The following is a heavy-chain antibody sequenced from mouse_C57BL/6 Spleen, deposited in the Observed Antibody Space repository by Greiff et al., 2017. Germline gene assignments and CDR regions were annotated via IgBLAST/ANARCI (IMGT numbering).Heavy chain of an antibody. Sequence: QVQLQQSGAELVRPGTSVKVSCKASGYAFTNYLIEWVKQRPGQGLEWIGVINPGSGGTNYNEKFKGKATLTADKSSSTAYMQLSSLTSEDSAVYFCARSGAYYSDYWGKGTTLTVSS. V-gene: IGHV1-54*01. CDR3: ARSGAYYSDY. J-gene: IGHJ2*01. D-gene: IGHD2-12*01. CDR2: INPGSGGT. CDR1: GYAFTNYL.